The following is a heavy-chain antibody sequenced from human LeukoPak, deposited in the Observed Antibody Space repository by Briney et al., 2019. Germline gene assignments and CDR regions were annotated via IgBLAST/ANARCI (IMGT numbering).Heavy chain of an antibody. J-gene: IGHJ6*03. CDR1: GFTFSSYS. CDR3: ARALKGYQLLEEHYYYYMDV. CDR2: ISSSSSYI. V-gene: IGHV3-21*01. D-gene: IGHD2-2*01. Sequence: GGSLRLSCAASGFTFSSYSMNWVRQAPGKGLEWVSSISSSSSYIYYADSVKGRFTISRDNAKNSLYLQMNSLRAEDTAVYYCARALKGYQLLEEHYYYYMDVWGKGTTVTVSS.